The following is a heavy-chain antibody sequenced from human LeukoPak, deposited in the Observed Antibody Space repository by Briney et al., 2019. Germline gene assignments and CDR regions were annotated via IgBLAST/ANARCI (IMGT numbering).Heavy chain of an antibody. CDR1: GFTFSGYE. CDR2: ISTSGSTV. D-gene: IGHD7-27*01. CDR3: VREPGAPRGWFDS. V-gene: IGHV3-48*03. J-gene: IGHJ5*01. Sequence: PGGSLRLSCAASGFTFSGYEMNWVRQAPGKGLEWVSYISTSGSTVYYADSVKGRFTISRDNAENSLYLQMNSLRAEDTAVYYCVREPGAPRGWFDSWGQGTLVTVSS.